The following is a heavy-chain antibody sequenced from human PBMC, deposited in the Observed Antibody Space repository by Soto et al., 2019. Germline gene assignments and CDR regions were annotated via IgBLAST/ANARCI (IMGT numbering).Heavy chain of an antibody. CDR2: IYYSGST. CDR3: ARSLGFGEQNGHYYYSYGMDV. V-gene: IGHV4-39*01. Sequence: PSETLSLTYTVSGGSISSSSYYWGWVRQPPGQGLEWIGSIYYSGSTYYNPSLKSRVTISVDTSKNQFSLKLSSVTAADTAVYYCARSLGFGEQNGHYYYSYGMDVWGQGTTVT. D-gene: IGHD3-10*01. J-gene: IGHJ6*02. CDR1: GGSISSSSYY.